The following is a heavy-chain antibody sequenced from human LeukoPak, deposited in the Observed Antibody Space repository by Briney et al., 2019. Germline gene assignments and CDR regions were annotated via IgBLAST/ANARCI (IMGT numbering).Heavy chain of an antibody. CDR1: GFSLSTSGVG. Sequence: SGPTLVKPTQPLTLTCTFSGFSLSTSGVGVGWIRQPPGKALEWLALIYWNDDKRYSPSLKSRLTITKDTSKNQVVLTMTDMDPVDTATYYCAHSDKYQLPFDYWGQGTLVTVSS. V-gene: IGHV2-5*01. CDR3: AHSDKYQLPFDY. J-gene: IGHJ4*02. CDR2: IYWNDDK. D-gene: IGHD2-2*01.